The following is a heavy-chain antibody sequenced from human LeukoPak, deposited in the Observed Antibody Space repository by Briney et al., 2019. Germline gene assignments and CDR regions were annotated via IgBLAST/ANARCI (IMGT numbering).Heavy chain of an antibody. CDR1: GYIFTNYH. CDR2: ISGSTGNT. J-gene: IGHJ4*02. CDR3: ARSGRGTYFYFDL. D-gene: IGHD1-26*01. V-gene: IGHV1-18*04. Sequence: GASVKVSCKASGYIFTNYHMHWVRQAPGQGLEWMGWISGSTGNTKYVEKFQGRLTVTADTSTGTAYLDLTKLRIDDTAVYFCARSGRGTYFYFDLWGQGTLVTVSS.